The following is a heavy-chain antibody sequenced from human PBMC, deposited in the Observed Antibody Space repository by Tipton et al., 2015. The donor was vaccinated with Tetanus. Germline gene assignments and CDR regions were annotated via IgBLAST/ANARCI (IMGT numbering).Heavy chain of an antibody. V-gene: IGHV1-46*01. CDR1: GYTFTSYL. CDR3: ARVQEQRIYYYGMDV. J-gene: IGHJ6*02. CDR2: INPNDGER. D-gene: IGHD6-25*01. Sequence: QSGPEVKKPGASVKISCKASGYTFTSYLIHWVRQAPGQGLEWMGIINPNDGERMYAQRFQGRLTMTRDTSTSTVYMDLRRLRSDDTAVYYCARVQEQRIYYYGMDVWGQGTTVTVSS.